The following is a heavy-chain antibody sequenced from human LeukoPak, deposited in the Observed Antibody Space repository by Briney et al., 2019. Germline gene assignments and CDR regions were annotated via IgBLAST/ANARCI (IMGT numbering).Heavy chain of an antibody. CDR3: ARDGLIVTGGGLDY. Sequence: GGSLRLSCAASGFTFSSYWLSWVRQAPGKGLEWVANIKQGGSEKYYVDSVKGRFTISRDKAKNSLYLQMNILRAEDTAVYYCARDGLIVTGGGLDYWGQGTLVTVSS. CDR2: IKQGGSEK. CDR1: GFTFSSYW. D-gene: IGHD2-21*01. V-gene: IGHV3-7*01. J-gene: IGHJ4*02.